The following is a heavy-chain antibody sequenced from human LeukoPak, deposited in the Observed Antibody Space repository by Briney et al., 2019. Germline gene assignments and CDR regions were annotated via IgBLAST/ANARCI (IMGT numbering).Heavy chain of an antibody. V-gene: IGHV3-21*01. CDR2: ITTISHYI. CDR3: ARSGGPGTYHELRYNWFDP. J-gene: IGHJ5*02. Sequence: GGSLRLSCAASGFTLSDYHMNWVRQAPGKGLEWLSSITTISHYIYYAGAVRGRFTISRDNAKNSLYLQMNSLRGEDTAVYYCARSGGPGTYHELRYNWFDPWGQGTLVTVSS. D-gene: IGHD2-15*01. CDR1: GFTLSDYH.